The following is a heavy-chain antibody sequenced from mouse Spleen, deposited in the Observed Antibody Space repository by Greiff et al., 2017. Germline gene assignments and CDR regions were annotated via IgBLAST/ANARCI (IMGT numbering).Heavy chain of an antibody. J-gene: IGHJ2*01. Sequence: QVQLQQSGAELVKPGASVKISCKASGYAFSNYWMNWVKQRPGEDLEWIGQIYPGDGDTNYNGKFRGKATLTADTSSNTIYIQLFSLTSEDSAVYFCARGGNYDDYWGQGTTLPVSS. CDR2: IYPGDGDT. CDR1: GYAFSNYW. V-gene: IGHV1-80*01. CDR3: ARGGNYDDY.